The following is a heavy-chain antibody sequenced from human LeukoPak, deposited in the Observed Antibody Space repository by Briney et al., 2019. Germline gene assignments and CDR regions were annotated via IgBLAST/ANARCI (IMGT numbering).Heavy chain of an antibody. CDR2: ISSSSSTI. V-gene: IGHV3-48*04. D-gene: IGHD3-9*01. CDR1: GFTFSSYS. CDR3: ARGPSLRYYDILTGYPYRPFLFDY. J-gene: IGHJ4*02. Sequence: PGGSLRLSCAASGFTFSSYSMNWVRQAPGKGLEWVSYISSSSSTIYYADSVKGRFTISRDNANNSLYLQMNSLRAEDTAVYYCARGPSLRYYDILTGYPYRPFLFDYWGQGTLVTVSS.